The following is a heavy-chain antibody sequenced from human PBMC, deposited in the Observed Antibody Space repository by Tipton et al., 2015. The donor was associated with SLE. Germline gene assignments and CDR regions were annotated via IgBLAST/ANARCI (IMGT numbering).Heavy chain of an antibody. CDR3: AREGGIGAFDI. J-gene: IGHJ3*02. CDR2: ISSSGSTI. CDR1: GFTVSSNY. V-gene: IGHV3-11*04. Sequence: GSLRLSCAASGFTVSSNYMSWVRQAPGKGLEWVSYISSSGSTIYYADSVKGRFTISRDNAKNPLYLQMNSLRAEDTAVYYCAREGGIGAFDIWGQGTMVTVSS. D-gene: IGHD3-16*01.